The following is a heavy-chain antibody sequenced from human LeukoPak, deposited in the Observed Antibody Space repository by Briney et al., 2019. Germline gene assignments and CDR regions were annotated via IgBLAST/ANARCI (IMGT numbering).Heavy chain of an antibody. V-gene: IGHV3-21*01. D-gene: IGHD3-16*01. CDR1: GFSFSDYD. CDR3: GRAFPPLRTSSAGDL. CDR2: ISGRSSHI. Sequence: GGSLRLSCSASGFSFSDYDMNWVRQAPGKGLEWVSSISGRSSHIYYGDSVKGRFAIPRDNAKNSLYLQMNSLGAEDTAVYYCGRAFPPLRTSSAGDLWGQGILVTVSS. J-gene: IGHJ4*02.